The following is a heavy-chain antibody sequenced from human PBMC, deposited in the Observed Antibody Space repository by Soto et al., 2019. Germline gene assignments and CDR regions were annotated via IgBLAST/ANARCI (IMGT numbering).Heavy chain of an antibody. D-gene: IGHD3-22*01. CDR3: AREAYYYDSSGYPEHYYGMDV. J-gene: IGHJ6*02. CDR2: IWYDGSNK. V-gene: IGHV3-33*01. Sequence: LRLSCAASGFTFSSYGMHWVRQAPGKGLEWVAVIWYDGSNKYYADSVKGRFTISRDNSKNTLYLQINSLRAEDTAVYYCAREAYYYDSSGYPEHYYGMDVWGQGTTVTVSS. CDR1: GFTFSSYG.